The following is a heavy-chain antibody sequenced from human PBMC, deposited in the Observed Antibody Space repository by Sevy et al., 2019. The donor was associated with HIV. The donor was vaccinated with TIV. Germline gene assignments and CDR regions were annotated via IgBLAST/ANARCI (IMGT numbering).Heavy chain of an antibody. D-gene: IGHD3-10*01. V-gene: IGHV3-11*01. J-gene: IGHJ6*02. CDR1: GFTFSDYY. Sequence: GGSPRLSCAASGFTFSDYYMSWIRQAPGKGLEWVSYISSSGSTIYYADSVKGRFTISRDNAKNSLYLQMNSLRAEDTAVYYCAREGSSGSGYYYYGMDVWGQGTTVTVSS. CDR2: ISSSGSTI. CDR3: AREGSSGSGYYYYGMDV.